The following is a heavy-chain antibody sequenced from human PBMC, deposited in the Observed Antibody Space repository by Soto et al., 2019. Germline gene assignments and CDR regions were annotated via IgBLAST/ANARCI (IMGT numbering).Heavy chain of an antibody. V-gene: IGHV1-69*01. J-gene: IGHJ6*02. CDR3: ARGTVNREYGDYVYYYYGMDV. CDR2: IIPIFGTA. CDR1: GGTFSSYA. Sequence: QVQLVQSGAEVKKPGSSVKVSCKASGGTFSSYAISWVRQAPGQGLEWMGGIIPIFGTANYAQKFQGRVTISADESTSTAYMERGSVKSEDTVVYNCARGTVNREYGDYVYYYYGMDVWGQGTTVTVSS. D-gene: IGHD4-17*01.